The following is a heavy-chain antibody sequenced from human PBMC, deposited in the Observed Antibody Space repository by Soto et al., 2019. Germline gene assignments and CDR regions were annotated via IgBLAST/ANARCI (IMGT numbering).Heavy chain of an antibody. Sequence: SVNVSCKASGFTFTSSAVQWVRQARGQRLEWIGWVVVGSGNTNYAQKFQERVTFTRDMSTSTAYMELSSLRSEDTAVYYCAAPGTHGDYYQFDYWGQGTLVTVSS. CDR3: AAPGTHGDYYQFDY. J-gene: IGHJ4*02. CDR1: GFTFTSSA. D-gene: IGHD4-17*01. V-gene: IGHV1-58*01. CDR2: VVVGSGNT.